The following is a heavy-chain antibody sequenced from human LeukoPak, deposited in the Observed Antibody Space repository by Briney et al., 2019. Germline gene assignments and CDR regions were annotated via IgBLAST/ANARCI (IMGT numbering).Heavy chain of an antibody. D-gene: IGHD6-19*01. Sequence: GASVKVSCKPSGYTFTSDYMHWVRQAPGQGLEWMGIINPSGGSTNYAQKFQGRLTMTRDMSTTIVYMELSSLRSEDTAVYYCTRQRFDSGWYAFDYWGQGTLVTVSS. V-gene: IGHV1-46*01. CDR2: INPSGGST. CDR1: GYTFTSDY. J-gene: IGHJ4*02. CDR3: TRQRFDSGWYAFDY.